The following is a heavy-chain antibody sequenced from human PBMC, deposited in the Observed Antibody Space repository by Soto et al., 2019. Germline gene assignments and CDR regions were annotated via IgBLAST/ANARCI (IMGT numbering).Heavy chain of an antibody. V-gene: IGHV3-23*01. Sequence: EVQVLESGGGLLQPGGSLRLSCVASGFTFNAHAMTWVRQGPGMGLEWISSISGDGETTYYADSVKGRFTVSRDNSKNTVSLQMNSLRVEDTATYYCVKGWTGKKCPCMDVWGQGTTVTVSS. CDR3: VKGWTGKKCPCMDV. D-gene: IGHD2-8*02. CDR1: GFTFNAHA. J-gene: IGHJ6*02. CDR2: ISGDGETT.